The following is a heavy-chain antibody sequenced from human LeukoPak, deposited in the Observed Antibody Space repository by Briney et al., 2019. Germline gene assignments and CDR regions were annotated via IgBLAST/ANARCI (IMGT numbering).Heavy chain of an antibody. CDR2: ISGSGGST. CDR1: GASITSYY. CDR3: ARAVQIYKKDY. V-gene: IGHV3-23*01. D-gene: IGHD1-1*01. Sequence: PSETLSLTCTVSGASITSYYWSWVRQAPGKGLEWVSAISGSGGSTYYADSVKGRFTISRDNSKNTLYLQMNSLRAEDTAVYYCARAVQIYKKDYWGQGTLVTVSS. J-gene: IGHJ4*02.